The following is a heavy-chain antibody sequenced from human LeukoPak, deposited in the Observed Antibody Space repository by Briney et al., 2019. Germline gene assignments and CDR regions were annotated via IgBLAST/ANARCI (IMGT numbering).Heavy chain of an antibody. D-gene: IGHD2/OR15-2a*01. CDR1: GYTFTGYY. CDR3: ARVVIGGYNWFDP. J-gene: IGHJ5*02. Sequence: EASVKVSCKASGYTFTGYYMHWVRQAPGQGLEWMGWINPDSGGTNYAQKFQGRVTMTRDTSISTAYMELSRLRSDDTAVYYCARVVIGGYNWFDPWGQGTLVTVSS. CDR2: INPDSGGT. V-gene: IGHV1-2*02.